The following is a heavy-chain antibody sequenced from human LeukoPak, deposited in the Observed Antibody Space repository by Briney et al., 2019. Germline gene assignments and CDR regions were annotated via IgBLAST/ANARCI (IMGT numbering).Heavy chain of an antibody. CDR2: IYHSGST. V-gene: IGHV4-4*02. J-gene: IGHJ6*03. Sequence: SETLSLTCAVSGGSISSSNWWSWVRQPPGKGLEWIGEIYHSGSTNYNPSLKSRVTISVDTSKNQFSLKLSSVTAADTAVYYCARATAAGIRYYMDVWGKGTTVTVSS. CDR1: GGSISSSNW. D-gene: IGHD6-13*01. CDR3: ARATAAGIRYYMDV.